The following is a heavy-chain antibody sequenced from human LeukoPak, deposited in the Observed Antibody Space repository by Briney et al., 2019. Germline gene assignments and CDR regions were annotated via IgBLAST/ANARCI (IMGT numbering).Heavy chain of an antibody. Sequence: ASVKVSCKASGYTFTSYYMHWVRQAPGQGLEWMGWINPNSGGTDFAQKFQGRVTMTRDTSISTANMELSWLTSDDTAVYYCASAASGGYDYLFAYWGQGTLVTVSS. CDR2: INPNSGGT. V-gene: IGHV1-2*02. CDR1: GYTFTSYY. D-gene: IGHD3-22*01. J-gene: IGHJ4*02. CDR3: ASAASGGYDYLFAY.